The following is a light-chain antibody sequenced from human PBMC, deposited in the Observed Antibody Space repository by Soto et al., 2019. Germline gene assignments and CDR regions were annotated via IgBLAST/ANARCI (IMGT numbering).Light chain of an antibody. CDR3: QQYGDSPST. V-gene: IGKV3-20*01. CDR1: QIFSSDY. J-gene: IGKJ2*01. Sequence: ETVLTQSPATLSVSPGERATLSCRASQIFSSDYLAWYQQKPGQAPRLLIYGASTRATHIPDRFSGSGSGTDFTLTISRLEPEDSAVYLCQQYGDSPSTFGQGTKVDIK. CDR2: GAS.